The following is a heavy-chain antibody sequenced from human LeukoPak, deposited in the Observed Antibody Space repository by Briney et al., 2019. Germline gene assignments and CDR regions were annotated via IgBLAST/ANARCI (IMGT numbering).Heavy chain of an antibody. D-gene: IGHD5-24*01. CDR2: INHSGST. CDR3: ARGTLDGYNYYMDV. V-gene: IGHV4-34*01. J-gene: IGHJ6*03. CDR1: GGSLSGYY. Sequence: SETLSLTCAVYGGSLSGYYWSWIRQPPGKGLEWIGEINHSGSTNYNPSLKSRVTISVDTSKNQFSLKLSSVTAADTAVYYYARGTLDGYNYYMDVWGKGTTVTISS.